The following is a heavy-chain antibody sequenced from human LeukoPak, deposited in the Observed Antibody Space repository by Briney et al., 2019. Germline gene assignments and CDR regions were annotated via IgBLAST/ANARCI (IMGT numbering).Heavy chain of an antibody. D-gene: IGHD2-21*01. V-gene: IGHV4-34*01. CDR1: GGSFSGYY. Sequence: PSETLSLTCAVHGGSFSGYYWSWIRQPPGKGLEWIGEINHSGSTNYNPSLKSRVTISVDTSKNQFSLKLSSVTAADTAVYYCARGTVVVIAIPTWGQGTLVTVSS. CDR2: INHSGST. CDR3: ARGTVVVIAIPT. J-gene: IGHJ4*02.